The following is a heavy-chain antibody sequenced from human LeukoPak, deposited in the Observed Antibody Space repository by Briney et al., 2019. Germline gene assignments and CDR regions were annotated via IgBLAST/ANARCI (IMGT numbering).Heavy chain of an antibody. V-gene: IGHV4-59*01. D-gene: IGHD1-26*01. CDR3: ARNIGSYSGKAFDY. J-gene: IGHJ4*02. Sequence: SESLSLTCTVSGGSISSYYWSWIRQPPGKGLEWIWYIYYSGSTNYNPSLKSQVTISVDTSKNQFSLKLSSVTAADTAVYYCARNIGSYSGKAFDYWGQGTLVTVSS. CDR1: GGSISSYY. CDR2: IYYSGST.